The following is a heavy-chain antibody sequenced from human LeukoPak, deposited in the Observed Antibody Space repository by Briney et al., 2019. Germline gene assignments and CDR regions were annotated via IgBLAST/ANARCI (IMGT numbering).Heavy chain of an antibody. CDR2: INHSGST. V-gene: IGHV4-34*01. CDR1: GGSFSGYY. J-gene: IGHJ6*03. Sequence: SETLSLTCAVYGGSFSGYYWSWIRQPPGKGLEWIGEINHSGSTNYNPSLKSRVTISVDTSKNQFFLKLSSVTAADTAVYYCARLFPDSYYYYMDVWGKGTTVTVSS. CDR3: ARLFPDSYYYYMDV.